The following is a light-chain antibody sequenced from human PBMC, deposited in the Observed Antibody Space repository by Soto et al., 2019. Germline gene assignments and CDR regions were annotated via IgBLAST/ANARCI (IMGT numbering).Light chain of an antibody. Sequence: ELVMTQYTTTLSLSPGERATLSCMASLSVSSDLAWYRQKPGQAPRLLIYRAFTRATGIPARFSGSGFGTDFTLTISSLQSEDFAVYYCQQYNNWPLTFGGGTKVDIK. CDR1: LSVSSD. CDR2: RAF. CDR3: QQYNNWPLT. V-gene: IGKV3-15*01. J-gene: IGKJ4*01.